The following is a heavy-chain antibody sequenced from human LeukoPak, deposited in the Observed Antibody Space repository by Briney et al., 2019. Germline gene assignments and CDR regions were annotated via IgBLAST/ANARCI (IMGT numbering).Heavy chain of an antibody. Sequence: ASVTVSCKASGYTFTSYYMHWVRQAPGQGLEWMGIINPRGGSTSYAQKFQGRVTMTRDTSTSTVYMELSSLRSEDTAVYYCARNYYDSSGYYYVRDYWGQGTLVTVSS. CDR2: INPRGGST. D-gene: IGHD3-22*01. CDR3: ARNYYDSSGYYYVRDY. V-gene: IGHV1-46*01. J-gene: IGHJ4*02. CDR1: GYTFTSYY.